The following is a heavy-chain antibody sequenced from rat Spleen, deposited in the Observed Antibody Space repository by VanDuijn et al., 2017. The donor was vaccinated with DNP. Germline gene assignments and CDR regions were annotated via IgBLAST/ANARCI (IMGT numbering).Heavy chain of an antibody. V-gene: IGHV5-20*01. CDR3: ATSSYFGYDYGFAY. CDR1: GFTFSDCY. Sequence: EVQLVESGGDLVQPGRSLKLSCAASGFTFSDCYMAWVRQAPTKGLEWVAYISSDGGSTYYGDSVKGRFTISRDYARSTLYLQMDSLRSEDTATYYCATSSYFGYDYGFAYWGQGTLVTVSS. D-gene: IGHD1-7*01. CDR2: ISSDGGST. J-gene: IGHJ3*01.